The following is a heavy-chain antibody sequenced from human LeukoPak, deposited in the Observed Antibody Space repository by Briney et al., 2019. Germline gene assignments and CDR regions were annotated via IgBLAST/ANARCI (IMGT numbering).Heavy chain of an antibody. V-gene: IGHV3-23*01. J-gene: IGHJ4*02. CDR3: AKSLGNQGVIDY. D-gene: IGHD3-10*01. CDR1: GFTFTIYG. CDR2: LSGNGVYT. Sequence: GGSLRLSCAASGFTFTIYGMSWVRQAPGKGLEWVAALSGNGVYTYYADSVMGRFSISRDNSKNTLYLEMNSLRAEDTALYYCAKSLGNQGVIDYWGQGTLVTVSS.